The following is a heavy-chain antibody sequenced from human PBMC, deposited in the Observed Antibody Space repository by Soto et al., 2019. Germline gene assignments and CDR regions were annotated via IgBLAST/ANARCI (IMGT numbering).Heavy chain of an antibody. CDR2: IIPIFGTA. J-gene: IGHJ6*02. CDR3: ARDGYGDSRGGDV. CDR1: GGTFCSYD. Sequence: QVQLVQSGAEVKKLGSSVKVSCKASGGTFCSYDTSGVRRAPVQGLEWMGGIIPIFGTANSAQTFQGRVTITADESTSTAYMELSSLRSEDTAVYYCARDGYGDSRGGDVWGQGTTVTVSS. D-gene: IGHD4-17*01. V-gene: IGHV1-69*01.